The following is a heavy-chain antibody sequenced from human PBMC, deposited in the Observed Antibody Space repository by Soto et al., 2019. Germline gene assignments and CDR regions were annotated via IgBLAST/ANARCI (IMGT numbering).Heavy chain of an antibody. Sequence: SETLSLTCTVSGGSISSSSYYWGWIRQPPGKGLEWIGSIYYSGSTYYNPSLKSRVTISVDTSKNQFSLKLSSVTAADTAVYYCARSASGYCTNGVCFDDYWGQGTLVTVS. CDR3: ARSASGYCTNGVCFDDY. J-gene: IGHJ4*02. CDR1: GGSISSSSYY. V-gene: IGHV4-39*01. CDR2: IYYSGST. D-gene: IGHD2-8*01.